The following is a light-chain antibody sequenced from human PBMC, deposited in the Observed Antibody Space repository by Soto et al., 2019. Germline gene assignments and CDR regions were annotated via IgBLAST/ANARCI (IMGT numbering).Light chain of an antibody. CDR2: EVT. J-gene: IGLJ1*01. CDR1: SSDGGGYNY. Sequence: QSALTQPASVSGSPGQSITISCTGTSSDGGGYNYVSWYQQRPGKAPKFMIYEVTNRPSGVSNRFSGSKSGNTASLTISGLQAEDEADHYCASYTSRGTRVFGTGTKLTVL. CDR3: ASYTSRGTRV. V-gene: IGLV2-14*01.